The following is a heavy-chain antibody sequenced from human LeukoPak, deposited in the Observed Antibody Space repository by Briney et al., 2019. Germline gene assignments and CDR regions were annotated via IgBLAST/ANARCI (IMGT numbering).Heavy chain of an antibody. D-gene: IGHD1-26*01. CDR2: MGSDGTTR. CDR1: GFSFSTYN. J-gene: IGHJ4*02. CDR3: ARDHMWGFDH. V-gene: IGHV3-30*02. Sequence: PGGSLRLSCAASGFSFSTYNMHWARQAPGKGLEWLAFMGSDGTTRYYAESVRGRSTISRDTSKDTLYLQMVSLRPEDTAVYYCARDHMWGFDHWGQGTLVTVPS.